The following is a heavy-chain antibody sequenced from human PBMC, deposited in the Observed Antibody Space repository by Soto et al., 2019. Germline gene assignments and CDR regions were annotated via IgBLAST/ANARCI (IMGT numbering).Heavy chain of an antibody. CDR2: MNPNSGNT. Sequence: GASVKVSCKASGYTFNNHDIHWVRQAPGHGLEWMGWMNPNSGNTGYAQNFRGRVTMTQNTAIGTAYVELSSLRSDDTATYYCTRAYGAETFDFWGQGTRVTVSS. J-gene: IGHJ5*01. CDR1: GYTFNNHD. D-gene: IGHD3-10*01. V-gene: IGHV1-8*02. CDR3: TRAYGAETFDF.